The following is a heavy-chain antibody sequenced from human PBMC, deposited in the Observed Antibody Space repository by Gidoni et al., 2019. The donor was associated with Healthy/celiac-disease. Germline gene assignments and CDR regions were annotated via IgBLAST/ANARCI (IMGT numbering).Heavy chain of an antibody. CDR1: VGSISSSSYY. Sequence: QLQLQDSGPGLVKPSATLSLTSTVSVGSISSSSYYWGWIRQPPGKGLEWIGSIYYSGSTYYNPSLKSRVTISVDTSKNQFSLKLSSGTAADTAVYYCARLVSLVTDVWGQGTTVTVSS. V-gene: IGHV4-39*01. CDR2: IYYSGST. J-gene: IGHJ6*02. CDR3: ARLVSLVTDV. D-gene: IGHD2-21*02.